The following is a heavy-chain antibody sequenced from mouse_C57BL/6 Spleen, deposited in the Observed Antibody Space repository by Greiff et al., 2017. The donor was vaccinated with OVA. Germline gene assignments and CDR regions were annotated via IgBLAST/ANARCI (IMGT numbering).Heavy chain of an antibody. CDR2: ISYDGSN. CDR1: GYSITSGYY. V-gene: IGHV3-6*01. D-gene: IGHD1-1*01. Sequence: EVQLVESGPGLVKPSQSLSLTCYVTGYSITSGYYWNWIRQFPGNKLEWMGYISYDGSNNYNPSLKNRISITRDTSKNQFFLKLNSVTTEDTATYYCARGTITTYFDVWGTGTTVTVSS. CDR3: ARGTITTYFDV. J-gene: IGHJ1*03.